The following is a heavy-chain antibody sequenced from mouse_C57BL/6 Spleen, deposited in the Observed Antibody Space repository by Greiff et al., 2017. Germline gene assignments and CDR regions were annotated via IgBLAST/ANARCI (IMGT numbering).Heavy chain of an antibody. CDR3: ARGSNQRYFDY. J-gene: IGHJ2*01. CDR2: IDPSDSET. CDR1: GYTFTSYW. V-gene: IGHV1-52*01. Sequence: QVQLQQPGAELVRPGSSVKLSCKASGYTFTSYWMHWVKQRPIQGLEWIGNIDPSDSETHYNQKFKDKATLTVDKSSSTAYMQLSSLTSEDSAVYYCARGSNQRYFDYWGQGTTLTVSS. D-gene: IGHD2-5*01.